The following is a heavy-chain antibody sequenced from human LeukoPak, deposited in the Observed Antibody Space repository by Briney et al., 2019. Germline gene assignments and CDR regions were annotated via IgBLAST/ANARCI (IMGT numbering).Heavy chain of an antibody. V-gene: IGHV5-51*01. J-gene: IGHJ4*02. Sequence: GESLKISCQGSGYNFTDYWIGWVRQMPGKGLEWMGIVYPGDSDTKFSPSFQGQVTISVDKSITTAYLQWSSLKASDTAMYYCASLPRPYSYGYGYWGQGTLVTVSS. D-gene: IGHD5-18*01. CDR2: VYPGDSDT. CDR3: ASLPRPYSYGYGY. CDR1: GYNFTDYW.